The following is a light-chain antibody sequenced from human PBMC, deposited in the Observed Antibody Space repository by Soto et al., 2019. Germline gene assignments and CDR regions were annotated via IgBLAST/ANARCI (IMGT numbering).Light chain of an antibody. CDR3: QQSYSTPRT. Sequence: DIQMTQSPSSLSAAVGDRVTITCRASQTINTYLNWYQQKPGKAPKGLIYAASSLQTGVPSRFSGSGSGTDFTLTISSLQPDDFATYYCQQSYSTPRTFGQGTKVEI. CDR1: QTINTY. CDR2: AAS. J-gene: IGKJ1*01. V-gene: IGKV1-39*01.